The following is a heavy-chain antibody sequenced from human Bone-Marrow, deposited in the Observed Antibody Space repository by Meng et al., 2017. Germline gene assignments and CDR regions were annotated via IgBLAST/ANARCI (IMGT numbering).Heavy chain of an antibody. V-gene: IGHV4-31*01. D-gene: IGHD1-14*01. CDR2: IYYSGST. CDR3: AREASPEYYFDY. Sequence: QRQEPGPGLGKPSHTLSLTCTVSGGSISSGVYYWSWLGQHPGKGLEWIGYIYYSGSTYYNPSLKSLVTISVDPSKNQFSLKLSSVTAADTAVYYCAREASPEYYFDYWGQGTLVTVSS. J-gene: IGHJ4*02. CDR1: GGSISSGVYY.